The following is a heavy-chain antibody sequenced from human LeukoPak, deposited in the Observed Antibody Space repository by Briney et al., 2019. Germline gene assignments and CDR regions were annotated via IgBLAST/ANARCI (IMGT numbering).Heavy chain of an antibody. D-gene: IGHD3-10*01. V-gene: IGHV3-30*04. CDR2: ISYDGSNK. CDR1: GFTFSSYA. J-gene: IGHJ4*02. CDR3: AGEPLLYYYGSGSYFNY. Sequence: PGGSLRLSCAASGFTFSSYAMHWVRQAPGKGLEWVAVISYDGSNKYYADSVKGRFTISRDNSKNTLYLQMNSLRAEDTAVYYCAGEPLLYYYGSGSYFNYWGQGTLVTVSS.